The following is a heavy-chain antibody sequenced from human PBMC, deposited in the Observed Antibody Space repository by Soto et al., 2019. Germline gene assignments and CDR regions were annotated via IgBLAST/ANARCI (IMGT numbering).Heavy chain of an antibody. Sequence: XGSLKSSLNCSGNPFTSYCISWVLQMPGKGLEWMGRIDPSDSYTNYSPSFQGHVTISADKSISTAYLQWSSLKASDTAMYYCARQMHYGMDVWGQGTTVTV. V-gene: IGHV5-10-1*01. CDR1: GNPFTSYC. CDR3: ARQMHYGMDV. CDR2: IDPSDSYT. J-gene: IGHJ6*02.